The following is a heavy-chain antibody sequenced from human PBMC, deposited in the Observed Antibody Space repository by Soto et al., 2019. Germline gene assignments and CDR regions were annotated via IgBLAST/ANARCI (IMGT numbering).Heavy chain of an antibody. CDR2: ISYSGST. D-gene: IGHD6-13*01. V-gene: IGHV4-59*01. CDR1: GGSISGYF. J-gene: IGHJ4*02. Sequence: QVQLQESGPGLVKPSETLSLTCTVPGGSISGYFWSWIRQPPGKGLEWIGYISYSGSTNYNSSLKSRVTMSIDTSKNQFSLRLTAVTAADTAVYYCVRDGAATGSVYLDYWGQGTLVTVSS. CDR3: VRDGAATGSVYLDY.